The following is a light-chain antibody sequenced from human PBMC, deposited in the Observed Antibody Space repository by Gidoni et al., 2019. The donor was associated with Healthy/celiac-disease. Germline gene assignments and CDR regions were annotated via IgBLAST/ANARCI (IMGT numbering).Light chain of an antibody. V-gene: IGLV3-19*01. CDR3: NSRDSSGNHLV. CDR2: GKN. Sequence: SSELTQDPAVSLALGQTVRITCKGDSLRSYYASWYQQKPGQAPVLVIYGKNNRPSGIPDRFSGSSSGNTASLTITGAQAEDEADYYCNSRDSSGNHLVFGGGTKLTVL. J-gene: IGLJ2*01. CDR1: SLRSYY.